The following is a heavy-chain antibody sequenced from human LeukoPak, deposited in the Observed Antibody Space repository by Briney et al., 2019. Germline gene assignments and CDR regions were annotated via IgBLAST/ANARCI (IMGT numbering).Heavy chain of an antibody. CDR2: ISYDGSNK. CDR1: GFTFSSYA. D-gene: IGHD6-19*01. Sequence: PGGSLRLSCAASGFTFSSYAMHWVRQAPGKGLEWVAVISYDGSNKYYADSVKGRFTISRDNSKNTLYLQMNSLRAEDTAVYYCARAVQWIDYWGQGTLVTVSS. V-gene: IGHV3-30*11. J-gene: IGHJ4*02. CDR3: ARAVQWIDY.